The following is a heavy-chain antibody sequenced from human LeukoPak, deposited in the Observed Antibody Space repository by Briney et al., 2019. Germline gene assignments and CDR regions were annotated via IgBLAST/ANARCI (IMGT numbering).Heavy chain of an antibody. CDR1: GFTFDDYG. D-gene: IGHD1-26*01. CDR3: ARGLVGATTRSTFDY. Sequence: GGSLRLSCAASGFTFDDYGMNWVRQAPGKGLEWVSDIDWNGGSTGYADSVKGRFTTSRDNAKNSLYLQMNSLRVEDTALYYCARGLVGATTRSTFDYWGRGTLVTVSS. J-gene: IGHJ4*02. CDR2: IDWNGGST. V-gene: IGHV3-20*04.